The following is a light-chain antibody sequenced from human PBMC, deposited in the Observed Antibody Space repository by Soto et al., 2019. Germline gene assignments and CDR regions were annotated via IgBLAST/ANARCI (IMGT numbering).Light chain of an antibody. V-gene: IGLV2-14*01. CDR1: SSDVGAYNY. Sequence: QSVLTQPASVSGSLGQSITISCTGTSSDVGAYNYVSWYQQHPGTAPKLMIYEVSNRPSGVSNRFSGSKSGNTASLTISGLQAEDEADYYCSSYTRTTTLGVFGTGTKVTVL. CDR2: EVS. CDR3: SSYTRTTTLGV. J-gene: IGLJ1*01.